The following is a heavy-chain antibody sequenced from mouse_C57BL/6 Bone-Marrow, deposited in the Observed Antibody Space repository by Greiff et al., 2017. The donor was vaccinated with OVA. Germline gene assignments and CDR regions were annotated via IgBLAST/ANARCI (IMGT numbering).Heavy chain of an antibody. CDR2: IRNKANGYTT. J-gene: IGHJ4*01. CDR3: ARYWGNYAMDY. CDR1: GFTFTDYY. V-gene: IGHV7-3*01. Sequence: EVKLQESGGGLVQPGGSLSLSCAASGFTFTDYYMSWVRQPPGKALEWLGFIRNKANGYTTEYSASVKGRFTISRDNSQSILYLQMNALRAEDSATYYCARYWGNYAMDYWGQGTSVTVSS.